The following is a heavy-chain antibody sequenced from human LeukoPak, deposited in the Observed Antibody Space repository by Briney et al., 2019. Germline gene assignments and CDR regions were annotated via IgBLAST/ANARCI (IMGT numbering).Heavy chain of an antibody. CDR3: ARRKYSAYDLFDY. V-gene: IGHV1-69*05. Sequence: ASVKVSCKASGGTFSSYAISWVRQAPGQGLEWMGGIIPIFGTANYAQKFQGRVTITRNTSISTAYMELSSLRSEDTAVYYCARRKYSAYDLFDYWGQGTLVTVSS. CDR2: IIPIFGTA. J-gene: IGHJ4*02. D-gene: IGHD5-12*01. CDR1: GGTFSSYA.